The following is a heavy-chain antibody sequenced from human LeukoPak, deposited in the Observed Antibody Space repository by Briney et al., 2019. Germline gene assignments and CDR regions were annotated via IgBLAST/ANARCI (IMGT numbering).Heavy chain of an antibody. CDR2: IYYSKNT. V-gene: IGHV4-39*01. D-gene: IGHD5-18*01. J-gene: IGHJ4*02. CDR1: GGSISSSSAY. CDR3: VSPRGFSYGYFDY. Sequence: SETLSLTCTVSGGSISSSSAYWGGIRQPPGTGLEGIGSIYYSKNTYYTPSLKSRVTISADTSKNQYSLPLGSVSATDTAVYYCVSPRGFSYGYFDYWGQGTLVTVSS.